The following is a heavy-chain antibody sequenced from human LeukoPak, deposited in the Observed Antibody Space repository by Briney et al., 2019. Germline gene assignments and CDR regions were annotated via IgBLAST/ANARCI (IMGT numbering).Heavy chain of an antibody. D-gene: IGHD2-2*01. CDR1: GFTFNDYI. CDR2: ISSSSDYI. J-gene: IGHJ4*02. Sequence: PGGSLRLSCAASGFTFNDYIMNWVRQAPGKGLEWVSSISSSSDYIYYADSVKGRFTISRDNAKNSLYLQMNSLRAEDMAVYYCARGGINAGYFDYWGQGTLVTVSS. V-gene: IGHV3-21*01. CDR3: ARGGINAGYFDY.